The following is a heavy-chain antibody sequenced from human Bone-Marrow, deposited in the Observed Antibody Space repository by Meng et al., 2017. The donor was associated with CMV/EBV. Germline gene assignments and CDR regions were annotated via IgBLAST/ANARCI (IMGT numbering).Heavy chain of an antibody. CDR1: GGSISSYF. D-gene: IGHD3/OR15-3a*01. V-gene: IGHV4-59*12. Sequence: SETLSLTCNVSGGSISSYFWTWIRQPPGKGLEWIGDIYYSGSTNYNPSLKSRLTISVDTSKNDFSLKLSSMTAADTAVYYCARGWTHGMDVWGRGTTVTVSS. CDR3: ARGWTHGMDV. CDR2: IYYSGST. J-gene: IGHJ6*02.